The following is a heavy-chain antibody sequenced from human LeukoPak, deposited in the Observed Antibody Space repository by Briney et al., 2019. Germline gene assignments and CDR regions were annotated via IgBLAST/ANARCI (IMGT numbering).Heavy chain of an antibody. CDR1: GFTFSSYG. V-gene: IGHV3-33*01. CDR2: IWYDGSNK. Sequence: GRSLRLSCAASGFTFSSYGMHWVRQAPGKGLEWMAVIWYDGSNKYYADSVKGRFTISRDNSKNTLYLQMNSLRAEDTAVYYCARAGAFDIWGQGTMVTVSS. J-gene: IGHJ3*02. CDR3: ARAGAFDI.